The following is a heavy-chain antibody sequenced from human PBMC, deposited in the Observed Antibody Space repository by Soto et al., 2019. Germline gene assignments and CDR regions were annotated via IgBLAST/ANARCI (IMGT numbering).Heavy chain of an antibody. Sequence: GASVKVSCKASGYTFTSYYMHWVRQAPGQGLEWMGIINPSGGSTSYGQKFQGRVTMTRDTSTSTVYMELSSLRSEDTAVYYCARDIGRTHGVCYSCGKYYFDYWGQGTLVTVSS. J-gene: IGHJ4*02. D-gene: IGHD2-8*01. CDR2: INPSGGST. CDR3: ARDIGRTHGVCYSCGKYYFDY. CDR1: GYTFTSYY. V-gene: IGHV1-46*01.